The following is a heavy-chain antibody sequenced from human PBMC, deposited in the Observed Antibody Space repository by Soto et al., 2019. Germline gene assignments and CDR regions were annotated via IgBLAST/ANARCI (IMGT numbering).Heavy chain of an antibody. CDR1: GGSFNNYV. D-gene: IGHD3-3*01. CDR3: GSFGSPGPLDGFLEI. V-gene: IGHV1-69*06. CDR2: IIPNYEAA. Sequence: QVQLVQSGAEVRKPGSSVKVSCEASGGSFNNYVISWLRQAPGQGLEWMGGIIPNYEAANYAQKFRGRLTITGDKPTNRTYMELNILKLEAGSTYLCGSFGSPGPLDGFLEIWAEGKTITVS. J-gene: IGHJ3*02.